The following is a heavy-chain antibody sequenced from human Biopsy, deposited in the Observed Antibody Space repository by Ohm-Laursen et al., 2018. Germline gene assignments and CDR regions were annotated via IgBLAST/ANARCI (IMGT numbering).Heavy chain of an antibody. D-gene: IGHD3-9*01. Sequence: GASVKVSCKASGYTFTDYYIHWVRQAPGQGLEWMGWIDPSSGGTHYAQKFQGRVTMTRDTSISTPYMELNRLTSDDTAVYYCAKERGDDWRLRSFHIWGQGTLVTVSS. CDR1: GYTFTDYY. V-gene: IGHV1-2*02. J-gene: IGHJ3*02. CDR3: AKERGDDWRLRSFHI. CDR2: IDPSSGGT.